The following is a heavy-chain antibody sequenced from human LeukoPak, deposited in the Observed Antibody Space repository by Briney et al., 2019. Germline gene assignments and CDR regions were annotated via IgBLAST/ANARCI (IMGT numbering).Heavy chain of an antibody. Sequence: GGSLRLSGTTSGFNFRAYWMSWVRQAPGKGLEWVANIKQDESEKYYVDSVKGRFTISRDNAKNSLYLQMNSLRAEDTAVYYCARVVPYSGSHWGLDYWGQGTLVNVSS. V-gene: IGHV3-7*01. CDR2: IKQDESEK. CDR1: GFNFRAYW. D-gene: IGHD1-26*01. CDR3: ARVVPYSGSHWGLDY. J-gene: IGHJ4*02.